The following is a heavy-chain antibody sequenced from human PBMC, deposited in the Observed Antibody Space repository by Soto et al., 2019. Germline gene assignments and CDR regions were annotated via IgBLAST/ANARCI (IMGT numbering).Heavy chain of an antibody. CDR2: ISWNSGSI. V-gene: IGHV3-9*01. D-gene: IGHD2-15*01. CDR1: GFTFSSYW. J-gene: IGHJ1*01. Sequence: GGSLRLSCAASGFTFSSYWMHWVRQAPGKGLEWVSGISWNSGSIGYADSVKGRFTISRDNAKNSLYLQMNSLRAEDTALYYCAKDVGGAPGAFRHWGQGTLVTVSS. CDR3: AKDVGGAPGAFRH.